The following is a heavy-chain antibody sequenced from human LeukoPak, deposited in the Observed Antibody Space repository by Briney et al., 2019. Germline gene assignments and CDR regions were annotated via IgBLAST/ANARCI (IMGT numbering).Heavy chain of an antibody. J-gene: IGHJ4*02. CDR2: IYYSGST. V-gene: IGHV4-59*08. Sequence: SETLSLTCTVSGGSINSYYWSWIRQPPGKGLEWIGYIYYSGSTNYNPSLKSRVTISVDTSKNQFSLNLSSVTAADTAVYYCARHDSGYYYYWGQGTLVTVSS. CDR3: ARHDSGYYYY. CDR1: GGSINSYY. D-gene: IGHD3-22*01.